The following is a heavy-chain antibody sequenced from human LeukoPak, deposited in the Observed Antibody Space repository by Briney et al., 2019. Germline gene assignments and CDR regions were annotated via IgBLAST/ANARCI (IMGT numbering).Heavy chain of an antibody. D-gene: IGHD3-22*01. CDR2: ISYSGRT. CDR1: GDSISGSSYY. V-gene: IGHV4-39*07. CDR3: APGNSGYYFV. Sequence: SETLSLTCTVSGDSISGSSYYWTWVRQPPGKGLEWVASISYSGRTYYKPSLKSRVTISVDTSKNQFSLKLNSMTAADTAVYYCAPGNSGYYFVWGQGTLVTVSS. J-gene: IGHJ4*02.